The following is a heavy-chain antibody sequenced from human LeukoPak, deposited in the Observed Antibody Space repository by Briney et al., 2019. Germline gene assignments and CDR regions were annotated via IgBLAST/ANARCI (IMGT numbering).Heavy chain of an antibody. CDR3: ARGAWTAYYFDY. D-gene: IGHD3/OR15-3a*01. CDR1: GFTFCSYW. Sequence: GGSLRLSCAASGFTFCSYWMHWVRQAPGKGLVWVSRFKSDGSNYYADSVKGRFTISRDNAKNTLYLQMNSLRAEDTAVYYCARGAWTAYYFDYWGQGTLVTVSS. V-gene: IGHV3-74*01. J-gene: IGHJ4*02. CDR2: FKSDGSN.